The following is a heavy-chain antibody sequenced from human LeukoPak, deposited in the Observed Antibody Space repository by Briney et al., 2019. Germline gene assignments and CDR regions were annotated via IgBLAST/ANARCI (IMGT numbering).Heavy chain of an antibody. D-gene: IGHD6-19*01. J-gene: IGHJ4*02. Sequence: PSETLSLTCTVSSGSISNTHYFWGWIRQPPGKGLEWIGSVYYSGSTYYNPSLKSRVTISVDTSKNQFSLKLSSVTAADTAVYYCARQAREQWLDRAYYFDYWGQGTLVTVSS. CDR3: ARQAREQWLDRAYYFDY. V-gene: IGHV4-39*01. CDR1: SGSISNTHYF. CDR2: VYYSGST.